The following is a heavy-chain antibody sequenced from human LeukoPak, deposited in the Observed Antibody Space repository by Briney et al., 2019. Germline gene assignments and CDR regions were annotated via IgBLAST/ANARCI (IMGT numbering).Heavy chain of an antibody. CDR3: AREKWGGSSFSGTDY. CDR1: GYTFTSYY. CDR2: INPSGGST. D-gene: IGHD6-6*01. Sequence: ASVKVSCKASGYTFTSYYMHWVRQAPGQGLEWMGIINPSGGSTSYAQKFQGRVTMTRDMSTSTVYMELSSLRSEDTAVYYCAREKWGGSSFSGTDYWGQGTLVTVSS. V-gene: IGHV1-46*01. J-gene: IGHJ4*02.